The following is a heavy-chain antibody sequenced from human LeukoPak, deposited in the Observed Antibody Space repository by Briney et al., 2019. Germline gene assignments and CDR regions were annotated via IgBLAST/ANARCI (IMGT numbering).Heavy chain of an antibody. J-gene: IGHJ6*03. CDR2: ISAYNGNT. CDR1: GYTFTSYY. CDR3: ARWYYDFWSGYHYYYYYYMDV. Sequence: ASVKVSCKASGYTFTSYYMHWVRQAPGQGLEWMGWISAYNGNTNYAQKLQGRVTMTTDTSTSTAYMGLRSLRSDDTAVYYCARWYYDFWSGYHYYYYYYMDVWGKGTTVTVSS. V-gene: IGHV1-18*04. D-gene: IGHD3-3*01.